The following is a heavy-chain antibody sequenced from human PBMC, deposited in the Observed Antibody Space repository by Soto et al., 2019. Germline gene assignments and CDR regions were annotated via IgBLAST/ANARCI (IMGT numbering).Heavy chain of an antibody. CDR1: GGSISSSRYY. CDR2: IYYSGST. J-gene: IGHJ6*02. V-gene: IGHV4-39*01. Sequence: SETLSLTCTVSGGSISSSRYYWGWIRQPPGKGLEWIGSIYYSGSTYYNASLKSRVTISVDTSKNQFSLKLSSVTTADTAVYYCATKTGGGWEDGMDVWGQGTTVTVSS. CDR3: ATKTGGGWEDGMDV. D-gene: IGHD6-19*01.